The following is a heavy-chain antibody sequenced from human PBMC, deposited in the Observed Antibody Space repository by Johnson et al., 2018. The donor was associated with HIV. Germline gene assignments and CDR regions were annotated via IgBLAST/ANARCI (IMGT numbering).Heavy chain of an antibody. V-gene: IGHV3-7*03. CDR2: IKQDGSEK. J-gene: IGHJ3*02. Sequence: VQLVESGGGLVQPGGSLRLSCAASGFTFSSYWMSWVRQAPGKGLEWVANIKQDGSEKYYVDSVKGRFTISRDNAKNSLYLQMNTLRADDTAVYYCARAFGVGPSERVVDRFDIWGQGTMVTVSS. CDR1: GFTFSSYW. D-gene: IGHD3-3*01. CDR3: ARAFGVGPSERVVDRFDI.